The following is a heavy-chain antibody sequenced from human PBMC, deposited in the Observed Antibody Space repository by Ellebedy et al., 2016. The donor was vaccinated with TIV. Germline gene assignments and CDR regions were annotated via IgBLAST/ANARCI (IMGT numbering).Heavy chain of an antibody. V-gene: IGHV4-61*01. Sequence: SETLSLTXTVSGGSVSSGSSYWSWIRQPPGKGLEWIGYIYYSGRTNYNPSLKSRVTISVDTSKNQFSLKLSSVTAADTAVYYCARATSLGITMIVVRGFDYWGQGTLVTVSS. CDR3: ARATSLGITMIVVRGFDY. J-gene: IGHJ4*02. CDR1: GGSVSSGSSY. CDR2: IYYSGRT. D-gene: IGHD3-22*01.